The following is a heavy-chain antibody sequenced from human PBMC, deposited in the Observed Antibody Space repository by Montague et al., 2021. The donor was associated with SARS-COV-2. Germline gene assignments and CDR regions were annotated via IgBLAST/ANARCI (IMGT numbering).Heavy chain of an antibody. CDR3: ARGARQGYGFRLGPFDS. J-gene: IGHJ4*02. Sequence: SETLSLTCAVYGGSFSGHYWNWIRQPPGKGLEWIGEINHSGSTNYNPSLKSRVTMSVDTSKNQFSLKLSSVTAADTAVYYCARGARQGYGFRLGPFDSWGQGTLVTVSS. D-gene: IGHD3-10*01. CDR1: GGSFSGHY. CDR2: INHSGST. V-gene: IGHV4-34*01.